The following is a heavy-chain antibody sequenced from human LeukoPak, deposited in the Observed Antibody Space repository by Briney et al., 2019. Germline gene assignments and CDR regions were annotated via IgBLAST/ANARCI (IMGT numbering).Heavy chain of an antibody. CDR2: ISHDGSDK. V-gene: IGHV3-30-3*01. CDR1: GFTFSNYA. J-gene: IGHJ4*02. Sequence: GGSLRLSCSASGFTFSNYAMHWVRQAPGRGLEWVAVISHDGSDKHYTDSVKGRFTISRDNSRNTLYLQMNSLRTEDTAVYYCAREPGPGYFDYWGQGTLVTVSS. D-gene: IGHD1-14*01. CDR3: AREPGPGYFDY.